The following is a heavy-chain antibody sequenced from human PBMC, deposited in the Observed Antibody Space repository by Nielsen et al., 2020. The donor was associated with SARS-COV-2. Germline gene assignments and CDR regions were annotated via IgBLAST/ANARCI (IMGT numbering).Heavy chain of an antibody. J-gene: IGHJ6*02. V-gene: IGHV3-48*01. CDR2: MSSSSSTI. D-gene: IGHD6-13*01. Sequence: WIRQPPGKGLEWISYMSSSSSTIYYADSVKGRFIVSRDNSKNTLYLQMNSLRAEDTAVYYCVKDLDSSSWYIDYYYYGMDVWGQGTTVTVSS. CDR3: VKDLDSSSWYIDYYYYGMDV.